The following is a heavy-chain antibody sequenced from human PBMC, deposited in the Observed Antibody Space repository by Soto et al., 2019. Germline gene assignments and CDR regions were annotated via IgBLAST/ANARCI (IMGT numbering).Heavy chain of an antibody. CDR3: AKSPRLTPFDY. CDR2: ISGSGGST. Sequence: GGSLRLSCAASGFTFSSYAMSWVRQAPGKGLEWASAISGSGGSTYYADSVKGRFTISRDNSKNTLYLQMSSLRAEDTAVYYCAKSPRLTPFDYWGQGTLVTVSS. CDR1: GFTFSSYA. D-gene: IGHD6-25*01. J-gene: IGHJ4*02. V-gene: IGHV3-23*01.